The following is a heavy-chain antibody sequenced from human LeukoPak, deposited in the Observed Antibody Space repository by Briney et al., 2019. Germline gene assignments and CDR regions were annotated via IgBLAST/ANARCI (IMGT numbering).Heavy chain of an antibody. J-gene: IGHJ4*02. CDR3: ARIHRYCSGGACYVLDN. CDR1: GGSVSGYC. V-gene: IGHV4-59*02. D-gene: IGHD2-15*01. Sequence: SETLSLTCVVSGGSVSGYCWGWIRQPPGRGLGWIGYVYYSGSTNYNPSFKSRITISVDTSRNQFSLQLSSVTAADTAVYYCARIHRYCSGGACYVLDNWGQGTLVAVSS. CDR2: VYYSGST.